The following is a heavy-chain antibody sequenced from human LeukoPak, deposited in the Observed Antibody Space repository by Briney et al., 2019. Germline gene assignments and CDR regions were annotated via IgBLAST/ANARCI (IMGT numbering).Heavy chain of an antibody. CDR2: INPNSGGT. CDR3: AVDKQRTLTFDY. V-gene: IGHV1-2*02. Sequence: ASGKVSCKASGYTFTVYYMHWVRQAPGQVREWMGWINPNSGGTNYAQKFQGRVTMTRDTSISTAYMELSRLRSDDTAVYYCAVDKQRTLTFDYWGQGTLVTVSS. J-gene: IGHJ4*02. D-gene: IGHD4-17*01. CDR1: GYTFTVYY.